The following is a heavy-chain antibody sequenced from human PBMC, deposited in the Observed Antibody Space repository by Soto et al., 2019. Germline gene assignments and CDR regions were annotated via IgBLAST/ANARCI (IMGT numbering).Heavy chain of an antibody. Sequence: EVQLVESGGGLVQPGGSLRLSCAASGFTFSSNWMHWVRQAPGKGLVWVSRINSDGSTTTYADSVKGRFTISRDNAKNTLYLQMNSLRAEDTAVYYCCSSYAQSWFDPWGQGTLVTVSS. CDR2: INSDGSTT. CDR3: CSSYAQSWFDP. V-gene: IGHV3-74*01. J-gene: IGHJ5*02. D-gene: IGHD4-4*01. CDR1: GFTFSSNW.